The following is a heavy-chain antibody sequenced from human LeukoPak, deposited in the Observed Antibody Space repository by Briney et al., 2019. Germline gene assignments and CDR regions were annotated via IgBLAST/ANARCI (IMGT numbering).Heavy chain of an antibody. CDR2: MNPNSGNT. Sequence: ASVQVSCKASGYTFTSYDINWVRQATGQGLEWMGWMNPNSGNTGYAQKFQGRVTMTRNTSISTAYMELSSLRSEDTAVYYCARVPVVLWSGSDAAFDIWGQGTMVTVSS. CDR3: ARVPVVLWSGSDAAFDI. J-gene: IGHJ3*02. V-gene: IGHV1-8*01. D-gene: IGHD3-3*01. CDR1: GYTFTSYD.